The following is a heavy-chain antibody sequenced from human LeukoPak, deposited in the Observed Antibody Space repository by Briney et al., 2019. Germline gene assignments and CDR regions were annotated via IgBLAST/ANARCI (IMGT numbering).Heavy chain of an antibody. D-gene: IGHD1-26*01. Sequence: GESLKISCKGSGYSFTSYWIGWVRQMPGKGLEWMGIIYPGDSDTRYSPSFQGQVTISADKSISTAYLQWSSLKASDTAMYYCARERYSRIVGATPLDYWGQGTLVTVSS. V-gene: IGHV5-51*01. CDR1: GYSFTSYW. CDR2: IYPGDSDT. J-gene: IGHJ4*02. CDR3: ARERYSRIVGATPLDY.